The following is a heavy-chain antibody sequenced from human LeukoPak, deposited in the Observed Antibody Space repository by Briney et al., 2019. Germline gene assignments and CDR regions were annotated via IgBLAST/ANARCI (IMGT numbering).Heavy chain of an antibody. Sequence: GGSLRLSCAASGFTFSSYGMHWVRQAPGKGLEWVAVIWNDGSNKYYADSVQGRFTISRDNSTDTLSLQMNSLRAEDTAVYYCTSGSYWFDYWGQGTLVTVSS. CDR1: GFTFSSYG. D-gene: IGHD1-26*01. CDR2: IWNDGSNK. CDR3: TSGSYWFDY. V-gene: IGHV3-33*01. J-gene: IGHJ4*02.